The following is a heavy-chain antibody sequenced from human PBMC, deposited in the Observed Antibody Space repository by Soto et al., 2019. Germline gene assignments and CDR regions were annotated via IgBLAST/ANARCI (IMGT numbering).Heavy chain of an antibody. D-gene: IGHD4-17*01. J-gene: IGHJ4*02. CDR2: IHHSGTT. Sequence: SETLSLTCGVSDSSINSNDDWLLIRQPPVKALEWIGAIHHSGTTYYTPSLKSRVTISMDTSKNHFSLRLTSVTAADPAKYYCARGLYGANFDYWGKGTTVTVSS. CDR1: DSSINSNDD. CDR3: ARGLYGANFDY. V-gene: IGHV4-38-2*01.